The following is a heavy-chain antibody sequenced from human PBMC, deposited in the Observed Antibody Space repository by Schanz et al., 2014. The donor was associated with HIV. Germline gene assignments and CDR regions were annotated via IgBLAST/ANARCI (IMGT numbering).Heavy chain of an antibody. Sequence: VQLAESGGGVVRPGRSLRLSCAASGFTFSSYWMTWVRQAPGKGLEWVSSIGSGGGYKYYADSVNGRFTISRDNAKNSLHLQMSRLGAEDTAVYYCARDLHDYGDARTDYWGQGILVTVSS. CDR1: GFTFSSYW. D-gene: IGHD4-17*01. CDR3: ARDLHDYGDARTDY. CDR2: IGSGGGYK. V-gene: IGHV3-21*06. J-gene: IGHJ4*02.